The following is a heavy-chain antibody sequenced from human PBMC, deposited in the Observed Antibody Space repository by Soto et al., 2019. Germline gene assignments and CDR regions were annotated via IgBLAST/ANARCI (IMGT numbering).Heavy chain of an antibody. D-gene: IGHD4-17*01. CDR3: ARGSDYGADAFDI. CDR2: ISSSSSST. CDR1: GFTFSSAA. Sequence: GGSLRLSCAASGFTFSSAAMNWVRQAPGKGLEWVSIISSSSSSTYYADSVKGRFTISRDNAKNSLYLQMNSLRAEDTAVYYCARGSDYGADAFDIWGQGTMVTVSS. V-gene: IGHV3-21*01. J-gene: IGHJ3*02.